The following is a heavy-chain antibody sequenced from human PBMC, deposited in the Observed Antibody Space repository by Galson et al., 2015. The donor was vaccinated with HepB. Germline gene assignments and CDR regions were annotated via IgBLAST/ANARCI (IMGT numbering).Heavy chain of an antibody. Sequence: SLRLSCAASGFTFSSYGMHWVRQAPGKGLEWVAVISYDGSNKYYADSVKGRFTISRDNSKNTLYLQMNSLRAEDTAVYYCANLPVGLSYYDFWSGYYPDAFDIWGQGTMVTVSS. CDR3: ANLPVGLSYYDFWSGYYPDAFDI. J-gene: IGHJ3*02. CDR1: GFTFSSYG. CDR2: ISYDGSNK. V-gene: IGHV3-30*18. D-gene: IGHD3-3*01.